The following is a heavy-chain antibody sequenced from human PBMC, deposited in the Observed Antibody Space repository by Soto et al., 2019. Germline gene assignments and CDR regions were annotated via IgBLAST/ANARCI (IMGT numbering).Heavy chain of an antibody. V-gene: IGHV1-18*01. CDR1: GYTFTSYG. J-gene: IGHJ3*02. D-gene: IGHD1-20*01. CDR2: ISAYNGNT. Sequence: QVQLVQSGAEVKKPGASVKVSCKASGYTFTSYGISWVRQAPGQGLEWMGWISAYNGNTNYAQKLQGRVTMTTDTSTSKAYMELRSLRSDDTAVYYCARGKEQGNWNDISAFDIWGQGTMVTVSS. CDR3: ARGKEQGNWNDISAFDI.